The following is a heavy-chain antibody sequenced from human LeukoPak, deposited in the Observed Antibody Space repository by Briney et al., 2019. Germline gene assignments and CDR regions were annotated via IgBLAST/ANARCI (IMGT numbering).Heavy chain of an antibody. CDR1: GFTFDDYA. J-gene: IGHJ4*02. CDR2: ISWNSGSI. CDR3: ARGPAYCSSTSCNYFDY. Sequence: GGSLRLSCAASGFTFDDYAMHWVRQAPGKGLEWVSGISWNSGSIGYADSVEGRFTISRDNAKNSLYLQMNSLRAEDTAVYYCARGPAYCSSTSCNYFDYWGQGTLVTVSS. D-gene: IGHD2-2*01. V-gene: IGHV3-9*01.